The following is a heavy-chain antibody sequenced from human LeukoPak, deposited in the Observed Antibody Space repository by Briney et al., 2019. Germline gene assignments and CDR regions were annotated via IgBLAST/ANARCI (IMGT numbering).Heavy chain of an antibody. Sequence: PGGSLRLSCSASGFTFSSYAMHWVRQAPGKGLEWVSAITGNGGSTYHADSVKGRFTISRDNSKNTLYLQMNSLRAEDTAVYYCAKVPSSGWYPDYWGQGTLVTVSS. J-gene: IGHJ4*02. CDR2: ITGNGGST. V-gene: IGHV3-23*01. CDR1: GFTFSSYA. CDR3: AKVPSSGWYPDY. D-gene: IGHD6-19*01.